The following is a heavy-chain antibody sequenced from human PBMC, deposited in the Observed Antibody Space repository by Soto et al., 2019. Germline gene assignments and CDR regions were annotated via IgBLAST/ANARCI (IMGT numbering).Heavy chain of an antibody. V-gene: IGHV1-69*04. CDR2: IIPILGIA. D-gene: IGHD3-3*01. CDR1: GGTFSSYA. J-gene: IGHJ4*02. CDR3: ARAEYYDFWSGLFDY. Sequence: ASVKVSCKASGGTFSSYAISWVRQAPGQGLEWMGRIIPILGIANYAQKFQGRVTITADKSTSTAYMELSSLRSEDTAVYYCARAEYYDFWSGLFDYWGQGTLVTVSS.